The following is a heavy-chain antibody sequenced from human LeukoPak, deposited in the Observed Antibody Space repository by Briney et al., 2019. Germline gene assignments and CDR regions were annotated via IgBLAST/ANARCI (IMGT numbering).Heavy chain of an antibody. Sequence: SVKVSCKASGGTLSSYAISWVRQAPGQGLEWMGGIIPIFGTANYAQKFQGRVTITADESTSTAYMELSSLRSEDTAVYYCARDAPRGCSGGSCYSDYYYGMDVWGQGTTVTVSS. V-gene: IGHV1-69*01. J-gene: IGHJ6*02. D-gene: IGHD2-15*01. CDR2: IIPIFGTA. CDR1: GGTLSSYA. CDR3: ARDAPRGCSGGSCYSDYYYGMDV.